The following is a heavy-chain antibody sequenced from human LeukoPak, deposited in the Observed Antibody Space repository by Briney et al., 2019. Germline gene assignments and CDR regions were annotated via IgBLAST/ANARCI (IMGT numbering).Heavy chain of an antibody. CDR2: ISAYNGNT. D-gene: IGHD3-16*01. V-gene: IGHV1-18*01. J-gene: IGHJ5*02. CDR3: ARDWGTTGEVKLDP. Sequence: ASVKVSCKASGYTFTSYGISWVRQAPGQGLEWMGWISAYNGNTNYAQKLQGRVTMTTDTSTSTAYMELRSLRSDDTAIYSCARDWGTTGEVKLDPWGQGTLVTVSS. CDR1: GYTFTSYG.